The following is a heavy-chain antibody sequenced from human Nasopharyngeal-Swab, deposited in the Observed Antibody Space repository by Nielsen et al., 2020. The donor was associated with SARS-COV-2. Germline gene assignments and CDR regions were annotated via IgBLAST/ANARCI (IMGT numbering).Heavy chain of an antibody. V-gene: IGHV3-48*02. D-gene: IGHD3-10*01. CDR2: ISSSSSTI. J-gene: IGHJ6*02. CDR3: ATDYYGSGSYYNLYYYYGMDV. Sequence: GESLKTSCAASGFTFSSYSMNWVRQAPGKGLEWVSYISSSSSTIYYADSVKGRFTIFRDNAKNSLYLQMNSLRDEDTAVYYCATDYYGSGSYYNLYYYYGMDVWGQGTTVTVSS. CDR1: GFTFSSYS.